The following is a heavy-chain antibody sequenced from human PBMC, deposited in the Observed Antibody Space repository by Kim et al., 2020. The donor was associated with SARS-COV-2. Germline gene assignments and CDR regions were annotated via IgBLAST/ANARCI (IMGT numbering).Heavy chain of an antibody. V-gene: IGHV3-64D*09. CDR3: VKDTKAYYDILTGPLDY. CDR1: GFTFSSYA. Sequence: GGSLRLSCSASGFTFSSYAMHWVRQAPGKGLEYVSAISSNGGSTYYADSVKGRFTISRDNSKNTLYLQMSSLRAEDTAVYYCVKDTKAYYDILTGPLDYWGQGTLVTVSS. D-gene: IGHD3-9*01. CDR2: ISSNGGST. J-gene: IGHJ4*02.